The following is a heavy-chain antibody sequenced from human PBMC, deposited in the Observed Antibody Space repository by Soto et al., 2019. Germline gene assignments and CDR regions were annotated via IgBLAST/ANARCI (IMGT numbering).Heavy chain of an antibody. V-gene: IGHV4-4*07. CDR2: IYTSGST. J-gene: IGHJ3*02. CDR1: GGSISSYY. Sequence: ASETLSLTCTVSGGSISSYYWSWIRQPAGKGLEWIGRIYTSGSTNYNPSLKSRVTMSVDTSKNQFSLKLSSVTAADTAVYYCAREGGEARHNAFDIWGQGTMVTVSS. D-gene: IGHD6-6*01. CDR3: AREGGEARHNAFDI.